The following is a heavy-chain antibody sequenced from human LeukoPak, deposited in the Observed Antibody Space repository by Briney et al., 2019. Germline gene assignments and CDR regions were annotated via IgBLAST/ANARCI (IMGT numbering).Heavy chain of an antibody. CDR3: AKDTSPYTTGWLAGGFDP. CDR1: GFTFSSYA. D-gene: IGHD6-19*01. J-gene: IGHJ5*02. CDR2: ISGSGDTT. Sequence: GGSLRLSCAASGFTFSSYAMSWVRQAPGKGLEWVSGISGSGDTTYYAASVKGRFTISRDNAKNSLYLQMNSLRAEDTAFYYCAKDTSPYTTGWLAGGFDPWGQGTLVTVSS. V-gene: IGHV3-23*01.